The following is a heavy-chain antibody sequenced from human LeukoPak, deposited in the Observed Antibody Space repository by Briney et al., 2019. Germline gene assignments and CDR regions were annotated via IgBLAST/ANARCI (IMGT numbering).Heavy chain of an antibody. Sequence: GGSLRLSCAASGFTFSCYWMSWVRQAPGKGLEWVANIKQDGSEKYYVDSVKGRFTISRDNAKNSLYLQMNSLRAEDTAMYYCARVSSKTMVRALITKKNYYYYYMDVWGKGTTVTISS. V-gene: IGHV3-7*02. CDR1: GFTFSCYW. CDR3: ARVSSKTMVRALITKKNYYYYYMDV. D-gene: IGHD3-10*01. J-gene: IGHJ6*03. CDR2: IKQDGSEK.